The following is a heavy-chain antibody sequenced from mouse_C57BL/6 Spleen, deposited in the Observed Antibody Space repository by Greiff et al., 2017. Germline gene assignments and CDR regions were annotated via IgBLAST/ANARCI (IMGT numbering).Heavy chain of an antibody. D-gene: IGHD3-2*02. CDR3: ARKAAQALYAMDY. Sequence: DVKLVESGGGLVQPGGSLKLSCAASGFTFSDYGMHWVRQAPEKGLEWVAYISSGSGTIYYADTVKGRFTISRDNAKNTLFLQMTSLRSADTAMYYCARKAAQALYAMDYWGQGTSVTVSS. J-gene: IGHJ4*01. CDR2: ISSGSGTI. V-gene: IGHV5-17*01. CDR1: GFTFSDYG.